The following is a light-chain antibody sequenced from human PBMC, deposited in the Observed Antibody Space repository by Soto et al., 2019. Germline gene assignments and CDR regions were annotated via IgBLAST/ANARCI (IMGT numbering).Light chain of an antibody. J-gene: IGKJ4*01. V-gene: IGKV3-15*01. Sequence: EIVLTQSPVTLSLSPGERATLSCRASQSVDNYLAWYQQKPGQAPRLLIDGASTRATGIPARFSGSGSGTEFTLTISSLQSEDFAVYYCQQYNNWPLTFGGGTKVDIK. CDR2: GAS. CDR1: QSVDNY. CDR3: QQYNNWPLT.